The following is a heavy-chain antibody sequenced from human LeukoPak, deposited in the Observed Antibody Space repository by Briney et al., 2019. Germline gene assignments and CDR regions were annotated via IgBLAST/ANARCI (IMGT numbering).Heavy chain of an antibody. CDR2: INPSGGST. V-gene: IGHV1-46*01. CDR3: ARGYYYDSSGPLPFDI. CDR1: GYTFTSYY. Sequence: ASVKVSCKASGYTFTSYYMHWVRQAPGQGLEWMGIINPSGGSTSYAQKLQGRVTMTRDTSTSTVYMELSGLRSEDTAVYYCARGYYYDSSGPLPFDIWGQGTMVTVSS. D-gene: IGHD3-22*01. J-gene: IGHJ3*02.